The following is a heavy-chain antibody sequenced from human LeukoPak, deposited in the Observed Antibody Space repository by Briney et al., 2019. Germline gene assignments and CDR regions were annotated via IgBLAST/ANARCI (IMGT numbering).Heavy chain of an antibody. CDR3: AGGSGWLTDY. CDR1: GFPFSTLW. V-gene: IGHV3-7*03. Sequence: GGSLRLSCATSGFPFSTLWMSWVRQAPGKGLEWVANIKQDGSAKYYVDSVKGRFTISRDNAKNSLYLQMNSLRDEDTAVYYCAGGSGWLTDYWGQGTQVTVSS. J-gene: IGHJ4*02. CDR2: IKQDGSAK. D-gene: IGHD6-19*01.